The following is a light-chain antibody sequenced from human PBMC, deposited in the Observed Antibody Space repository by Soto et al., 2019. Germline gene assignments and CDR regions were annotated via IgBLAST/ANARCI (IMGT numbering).Light chain of an antibody. V-gene: IGLV1-40*01. J-gene: IGLJ2*01. CDR3: QSYDSSVSKVV. CDR2: GNS. CDR1: SSNIGAGYD. Sequence: QSVLTQPPSVSGAPGQRVTISCTGSSSNIGAGYDVHWYQQLPGTAPKLLLYGNSNRPSGFPDRFSGSKSGTSASLAITGLQAEDEADYYCQSYDSSVSKVVFGGGTKLTVL.